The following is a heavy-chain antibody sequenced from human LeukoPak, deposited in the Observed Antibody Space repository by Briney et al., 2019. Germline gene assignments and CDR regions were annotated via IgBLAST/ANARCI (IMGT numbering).Heavy chain of an antibody. V-gene: IGHV4-34*01. CDR2: INQSGST. D-gene: IGHD6-6*01. CDR3: ARATEGYSSSVVYMDV. CDR1: DGSFTDYH. Sequence: SETLSLTCAVYDGSFTDYHWTWLRQPPGKGLEWIGEINQSGSTRYSPSLKSRVTISVDTPKNQFSLKLSSVTAADTAVYYCARATEGYSSSVVYMDVWGKGTTVTVSS. J-gene: IGHJ6*03.